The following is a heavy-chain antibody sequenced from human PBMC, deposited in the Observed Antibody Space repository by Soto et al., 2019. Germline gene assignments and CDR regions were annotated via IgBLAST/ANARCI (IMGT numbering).Heavy chain of an antibody. Sequence: PGGSLRLSCAASGFTFSSYAMSWVRQAPGKGLEWVSAISGSGGSTYYADSVKGRFTISRDNSKNTLYLQVDSLRAEDTAVYFCAKPYNYVSGSFYLAFDYWGQGTLVTVSS. V-gene: IGHV3-23*01. CDR3: AKPYNYVSGSFYLAFDY. CDR2: ISGSGGST. CDR1: GFTFSSYA. J-gene: IGHJ4*02. D-gene: IGHD3-10*01.